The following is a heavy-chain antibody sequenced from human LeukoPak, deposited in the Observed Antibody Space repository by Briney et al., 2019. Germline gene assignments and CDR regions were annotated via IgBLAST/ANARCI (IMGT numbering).Heavy chain of an antibody. V-gene: IGHV3-23*01. CDR2: ISGGNT. Sequence: GASLRLSCAASGFTFSSYAMSWVRQAPGKGLEWVSAISGGNTYYAGSVKGLFTISRDNSKNTLYLQMNSLRAEDTAVYYCAKAAPGSGYYLFDYWGQGTLVTVSS. D-gene: IGHD3-22*01. CDR3: AKAAPGSGYYLFDY. CDR1: GFTFSSYA. J-gene: IGHJ4*02.